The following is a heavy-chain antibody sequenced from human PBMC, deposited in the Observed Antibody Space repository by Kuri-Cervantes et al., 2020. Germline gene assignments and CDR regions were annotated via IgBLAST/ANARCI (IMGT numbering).Heavy chain of an antibody. CDR1: GFTFSSYA. J-gene: IGHJ3*02. Sequence: GGSLRLSCAASGFTFSSYAMSWVRQAPGKGLEWVGLIRSRAYGGTTEYAASVEGRFTISRDDSQRIAYLQMNSLNTEDTAVYYCARDASFFAFDIWGQGTMVTVSS. CDR3: ARDASFFAFDI. D-gene: IGHD1-26*01. CDR2: IRSRAYGGTT. V-gene: IGHV3-49*04.